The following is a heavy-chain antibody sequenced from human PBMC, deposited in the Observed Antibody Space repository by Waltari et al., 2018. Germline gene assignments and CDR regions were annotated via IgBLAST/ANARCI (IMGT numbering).Heavy chain of an antibody. V-gene: IGHV3-15*01. Sequence: EAQMVESGGGSVKPGDSLRLSCVASGFGFTAAWLTWVRQGQGKGVEWVGRIKSQNEGGTTDFAASVRGRFSSSRDDSQNMVFLQMNSLRVEDTALYYCTTLDAPWGGWGHGTLVTVSS. J-gene: IGHJ4*01. D-gene: IGHD7-27*01. CDR1: GFGFTAAW. CDR2: IKSQNEGGTT. CDR3: TTLDAPWGG.